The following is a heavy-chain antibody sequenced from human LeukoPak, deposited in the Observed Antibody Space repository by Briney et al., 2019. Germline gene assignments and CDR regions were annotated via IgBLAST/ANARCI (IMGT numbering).Heavy chain of an antibody. V-gene: IGHV5-51*01. D-gene: IGHD3-10*01. CDR2: IYPGDSDT. Sequence: GESLKISCKGSGYSFTSYWNGWVRQMPGKGLEWMGIIYPGDSDTRYSPSFQGQVTISADKSISTAYLQWSSLKASDTAMYYCARHNRITMVRGVIIGELDYWGQGTLVTVSS. CDR3: ARHNRITMVRGVIIGELDY. J-gene: IGHJ4*02. CDR1: GYSFTSYW.